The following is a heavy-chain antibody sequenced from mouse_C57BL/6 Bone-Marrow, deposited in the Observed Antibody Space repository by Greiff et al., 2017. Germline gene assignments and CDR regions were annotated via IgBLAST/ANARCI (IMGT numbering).Heavy chain of an antibody. CDR3: ACTGFAY. J-gene: IGHJ3*01. CDR1: GYAFSSSW. Sequence: VQLHQSGPELVKPGASVKISCKASGYAFSSSWMNWVKQRPGTGLEWIGRLYPGDGATNYNGKFKGKATLTADKSSSTAYMQLSSLTSEDSAVYFCACTGFAYGGQGTLVTVSA. CDR2: LYPGDGAT. V-gene: IGHV1-82*01.